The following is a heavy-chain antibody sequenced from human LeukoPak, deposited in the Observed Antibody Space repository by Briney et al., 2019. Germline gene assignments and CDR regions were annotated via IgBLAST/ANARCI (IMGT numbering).Heavy chain of an antibody. J-gene: IGHJ4*02. Sequence: PGGSLRLSCAASGFTFSRYGMHWVRQAPGKGLEWVAVISYDGKDKHYADSVKGRFTISRDNSKNTLYLQMNSLRAEDTAVYHCAKDRDTYGSIYYFDDWGQGTLVTVSS. V-gene: IGHV3-30*18. D-gene: IGHD5-18*01. CDR2: ISYDGKDK. CDR1: GFTFSRYG. CDR3: AKDRDTYGSIYYFDD.